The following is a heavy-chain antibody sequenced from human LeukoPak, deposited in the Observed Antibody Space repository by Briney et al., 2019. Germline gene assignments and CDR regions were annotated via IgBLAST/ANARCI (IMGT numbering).Heavy chain of an antibody. CDR2: IYTSGST. Sequence: SETLPLTSTASGGSISSYYWSWIRQPAGKGLTWIGSIYTSGSTNYNTSLKSRVTMSVDTSKNQFSLKLSSVTTSDTAVYYCASSKYGDPFCYGGQGTLVTVSS. J-gene: IGHJ4*02. D-gene: IGHD4-17*01. CDR3: ASSKYGDPFCY. V-gene: IGHV4-4*07. CDR1: GGSISSYY.